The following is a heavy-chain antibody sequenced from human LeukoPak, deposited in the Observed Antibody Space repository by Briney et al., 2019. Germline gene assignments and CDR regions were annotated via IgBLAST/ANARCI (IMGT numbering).Heavy chain of an antibody. J-gene: IGHJ6*02. CDR2: IYYSGST. CDR1: GGSISSYY. CDR3: ARLGWYSSSSVYYYYGMDV. Sequence: SETLSLTCTVSGGSISSYYWSWLRQPPGKGLEWIGYIYYSGSTNYNPSLKSRVTISVDTSKNQFSLKLSSVTAADTAVYYCARLGWYSSSSVYYYYGMDVWGQGTTVTVSS. V-gene: IGHV4-59*01. D-gene: IGHD6-6*01.